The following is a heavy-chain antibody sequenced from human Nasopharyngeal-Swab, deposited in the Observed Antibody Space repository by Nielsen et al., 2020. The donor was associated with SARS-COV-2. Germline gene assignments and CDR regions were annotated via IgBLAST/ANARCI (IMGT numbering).Heavy chain of an antibody. Sequence: GESLKISCAASGFTFSSYRMRWVRQAPGKGLGWVANIKQDGSEKYYVDSVKGRFTISRDNAKNSLYLQMNSLRAEDTAVYYCARDSTIAVAGTLLYYYYYFLVFWGKVTTVTVSS. CDR1: GFTFSSYR. D-gene: IGHD6-19*01. CDR2: IKQDGSEK. V-gene: IGHV3-7*01. CDR3: ARDSTIAVAGTLLYYYYYFLVF. J-gene: IGHJ6*03.